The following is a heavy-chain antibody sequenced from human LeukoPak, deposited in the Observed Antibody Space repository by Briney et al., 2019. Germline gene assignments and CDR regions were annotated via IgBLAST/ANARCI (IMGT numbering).Heavy chain of an antibody. J-gene: IGHJ4*02. Sequence: GGSLRLSCAASGFTVSSTYMSWVRQAPGKGLEWVSVLYRDGSTYYADSVKGRFTISRDNSKNTLYLQMKSLRAEDTAVYYCARVQLTETTSGWGQGTLVTVSS. CDR1: GFTVSSTY. CDR3: ARVQLTETTSG. CDR2: LYRDGST. V-gene: IGHV3-53*01. D-gene: IGHD4-17*01.